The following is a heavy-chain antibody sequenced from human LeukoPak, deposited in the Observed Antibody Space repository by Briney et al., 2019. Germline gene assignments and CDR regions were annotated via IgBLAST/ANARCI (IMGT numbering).Heavy chain of an antibody. V-gene: IGHV1-46*01. CDR3: ARAPTGYYFDY. Sequence: GASVKVSCKASGYTFTSYYMHWVRQAPGQGLEWMGIINPSGGSTSYAQKFQGRVTMTRDMSTSTVYMELSSLRSEDTAVYYCARAPTGYYFDYWGQGTLVTVSS. CDR2: INPSGGST. J-gene: IGHJ4*02. CDR1: GYTFTSYY. D-gene: IGHD3-10*01.